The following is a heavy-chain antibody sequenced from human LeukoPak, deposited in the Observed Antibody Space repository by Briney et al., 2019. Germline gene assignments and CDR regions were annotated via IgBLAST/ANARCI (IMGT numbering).Heavy chain of an antibody. Sequence: ASVKVSCKASGYTFTGYYMHWVRQAPGQGLEWMGWINPNSGGTNYAQKFQGRVTMTWDTSISTAYMELSRLRSDDTAVYYCAREFRVPYSSGWYGYWGQGTLVTVSS. CDR2: INPNSGGT. J-gene: IGHJ4*02. D-gene: IGHD6-19*01. CDR3: AREFRVPYSSGWYGY. CDR1: GYTFTGYY. V-gene: IGHV1-2*02.